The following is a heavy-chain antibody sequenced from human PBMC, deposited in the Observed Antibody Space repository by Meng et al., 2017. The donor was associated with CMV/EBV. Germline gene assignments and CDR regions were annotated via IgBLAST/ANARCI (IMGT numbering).Heavy chain of an antibody. CDR3: AREAIVGAASDY. Sequence: GGSLRLSCAASGFTFADYGMSWVRQAPGKGLEWVSHINRSGGSTGYVDSVKGRFTIFRDNAKNSLYLQMNSLRVEDTAFYYCAREAIVGAASDYWGQGTLVTVSS. D-gene: IGHD1-26*01. CDR1: GFTFADYG. J-gene: IGHJ4*02. V-gene: IGHV3-20*04. CDR2: INRSGGST.